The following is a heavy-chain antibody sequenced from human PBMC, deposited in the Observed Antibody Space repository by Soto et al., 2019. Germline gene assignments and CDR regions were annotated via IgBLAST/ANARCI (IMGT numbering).Heavy chain of an antibody. CDR3: ARTESGTFDP. CDR1: GGSISSGGYS. CDR2: VYHSGST. D-gene: IGHD1-7*01. J-gene: IGHJ5*02. Sequence: QLQLQESGSGLVKPSQTLSLTCAVSGGSISSGGYSWSCIRQPPGKGLEWIGYVYHSGSTYYNPSLKSRVTISVDRSKNQFSLKLSSGTAADTAVYYCARTESGTFDPWGQGTLVTVSS. V-gene: IGHV4-30-2*01.